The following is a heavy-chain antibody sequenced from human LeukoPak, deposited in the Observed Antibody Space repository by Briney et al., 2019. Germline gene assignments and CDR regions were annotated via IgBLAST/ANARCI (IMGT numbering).Heavy chain of an antibody. CDR1: GDSISRHY. Sequence: SETLSLTCLVSGDSISRHYWTRVRQPPGKGLDWIGYISHTGSTTYNPSLTSRVTISMDTSKNQFSLTLTSMTAADTAVYYCARLLGATWFDPWGQGTLVTVSS. V-gene: IGHV4-59*11. J-gene: IGHJ5*02. CDR2: ISHTGST. CDR3: ARLLGATWFDP. D-gene: IGHD1-26*01.